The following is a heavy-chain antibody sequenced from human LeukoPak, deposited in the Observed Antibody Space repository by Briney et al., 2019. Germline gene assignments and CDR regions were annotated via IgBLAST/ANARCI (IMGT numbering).Heavy chain of an antibody. CDR2: IYPGDSDT. Sequence: GESLKISCKGSGYSFTSYWIGWVCQMPGKGLEWMGIIYPGDSDTRYSPSFQGQVTISADKSISTAYLQWSSLKASDTAMYYCANLHSSSTSCPGFFDYSGQGTLVTVSS. D-gene: IGHD2-2*01. CDR3: ANLHSSSTSCPGFFDY. CDR1: GYSFTSYW. J-gene: IGHJ4*02. V-gene: IGHV5-51*01.